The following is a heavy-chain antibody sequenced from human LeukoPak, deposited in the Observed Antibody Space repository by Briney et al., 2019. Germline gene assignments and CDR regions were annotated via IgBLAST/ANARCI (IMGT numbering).Heavy chain of an antibody. J-gene: IGHJ3*02. Sequence: PSETLSLTCAVSGYSISSGYYWGWIRQPPGKGLEWIGSIYHSGSTYYNPSLKSRVTISVDTSKNQFSLKLSSVTAADTAVYYCARLNNVLRFLEWPEDAFDIWGQGTMVTVSS. CDR3: ARLNNVLRFLEWPEDAFDI. CDR2: IYHSGST. D-gene: IGHD3-3*01. V-gene: IGHV4-38-2*01. CDR1: GYSISSGYY.